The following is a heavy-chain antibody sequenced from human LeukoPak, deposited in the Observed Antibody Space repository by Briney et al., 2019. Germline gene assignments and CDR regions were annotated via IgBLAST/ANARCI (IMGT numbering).Heavy chain of an antibody. J-gene: IGHJ4*02. Sequence: GGSLRLSCAASGFTFSSYGMHWVRQAPGKGLEWVAVISYDGSNKYYADSVKGRFTISRDNSKNTLYLQMNSLRAEDTAAYYCAKDVGYSYGYYFDYWGQGTLVTVSS. CDR1: GFTFSSYG. CDR2: ISYDGSNK. V-gene: IGHV3-30*18. CDR3: AKDVGYSYGYYFDY. D-gene: IGHD5-18*01.